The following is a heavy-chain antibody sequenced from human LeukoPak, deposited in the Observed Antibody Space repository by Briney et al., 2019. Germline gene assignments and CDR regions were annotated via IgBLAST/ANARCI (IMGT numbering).Heavy chain of an antibody. J-gene: IGHJ4*02. CDR3: ARYAVDY. CDR2: ISYDGSNK. CDR1: GFTFSSYG. V-gene: IGHV3-30*03. Sequence: GRSLRLSCAASGFTFSSYGMHWVRQAPGKGLEWVAVISYDGSNKYYADSVKGRFTISRDNSENTLYLQMNSLRAEDTAVYYCARYAVDYWGQGTLVTVSS.